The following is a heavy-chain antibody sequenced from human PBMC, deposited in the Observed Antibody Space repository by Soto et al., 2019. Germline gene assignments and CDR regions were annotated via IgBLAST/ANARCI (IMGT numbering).Heavy chain of an antibody. CDR3: ARGDLYSSSPNFDY. V-gene: IGHV4-39*01. CDR1: GGSISSSSYY. Sequence: SETLSLTCTVSGGSISSSSYYWGWIRQPPGKGLEWIGSIYYSGSTYYNPSLKSRVTISVDTSKNQFSLKLSSVTAADTAVYYCARGDLYSSSPNFDYWGQGTLVTVSS. J-gene: IGHJ4*02. CDR2: IYYSGST. D-gene: IGHD6-6*01.